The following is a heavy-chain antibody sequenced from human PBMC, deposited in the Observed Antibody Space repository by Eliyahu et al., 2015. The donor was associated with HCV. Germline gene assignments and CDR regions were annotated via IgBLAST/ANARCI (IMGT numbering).Heavy chain of an antibody. CDR1: GGSFSGYY. V-gene: IGHV4-34*01. CDR3: ARVSFGMVRGVMKV. J-gene: IGHJ4*02. CDR2: INHSGST. Sequence: QVQLQQWGAGLLKPSETLSLTCAVYGGSFSGYYWSWIRQPPGKGLEWIGEINHSGSTNYNPSLKSRVTISVDTSKNQFSLKLSSVTAADTAVYYCARVSFGMVRGVMKVWGQGTLVTVSS. D-gene: IGHD3-10*01.